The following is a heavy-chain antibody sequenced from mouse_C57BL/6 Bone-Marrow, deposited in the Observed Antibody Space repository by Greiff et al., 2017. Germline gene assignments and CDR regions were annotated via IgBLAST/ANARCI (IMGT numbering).Heavy chain of an antibody. CDR2: IRSKSNNYAT. V-gene: IGHV10-1*01. CDR1: GFSFNTYA. D-gene: IGHD1-1*01. J-gene: IGHJ4*01. CDR3: VRSSYGAMDY. Sequence: EVKVVESGGGLVQPKGSLKLSCAASGFSFNTYAMNWVRQAPGKGLEWVARIRSKSNNYATYYADSVKDRFTISRDDSESMLYLQMNNLKTEDTAMYYCVRSSYGAMDYWGQGTSVTVSS.